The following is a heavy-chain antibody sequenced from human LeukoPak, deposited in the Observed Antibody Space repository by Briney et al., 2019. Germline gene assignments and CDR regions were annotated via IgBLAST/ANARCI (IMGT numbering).Heavy chain of an antibody. Sequence: GGSLRLSCAASGFTFSSYAMHWVRQAPGKGLEWVTVISYDGSTKNYADSVKGRFTISRDNSRNTLYLQMNSLRAEDMAVYYCAREGYGLFDDWGQGTLVTVSS. CDR1: GFTFSSYA. J-gene: IGHJ4*02. CDR2: ISYDGSTK. D-gene: IGHD5-18*01. CDR3: AREGYGLFDD. V-gene: IGHV3-30*04.